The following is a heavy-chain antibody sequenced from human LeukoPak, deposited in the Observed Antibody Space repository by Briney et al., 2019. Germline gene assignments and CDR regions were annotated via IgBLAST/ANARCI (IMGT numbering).Heavy chain of an antibody. D-gene: IGHD3-22*01. CDR1: GFTFSSYS. CDR2: ISSSGSTI. V-gene: IGHV3-48*04. CDR3: ASFDSSGYYSLSDY. Sequence: GGSLRLSCAVSGFTFSSYSMNWVRHAPGKGLEWVSYISSSGSTIYYADSVKGRFTISRYNAKNSLYLQMNSLRAEDTAVYYCASFDSSGYYSLSDYWGQGTLVTVSS. J-gene: IGHJ4*02.